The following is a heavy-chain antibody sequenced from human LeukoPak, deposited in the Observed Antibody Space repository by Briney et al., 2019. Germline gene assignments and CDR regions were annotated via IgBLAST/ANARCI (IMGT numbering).Heavy chain of an antibody. CDR3: ARGWSRVDAFDI. V-gene: IGHV3-7*01. Sequence: GGSLRLSCAASVFTLSNYWMSWVRRAPGTGLEWVANINQDGSEKYYVDSVKGRFTISRDKAKNSLYLQKNSLRAEDTAVYYCARGWSRVDAFDIWGQGTMVAVSS. CDR1: VFTLSNYW. D-gene: IGHD6-13*01. CDR2: INQDGSEK. J-gene: IGHJ3*02.